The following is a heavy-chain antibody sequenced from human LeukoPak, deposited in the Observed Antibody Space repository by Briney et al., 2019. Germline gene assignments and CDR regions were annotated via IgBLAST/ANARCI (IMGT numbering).Heavy chain of an antibody. D-gene: IGHD4-23*01. V-gene: IGHV1-8*01. CDR1: GYTFTSYD. CDR3: ARAGRSMGVVSLDGY. CDR2: MDPNSGNT. Sequence: ASVKVSCKASGYTFTSYDINWVRQATGQGLEWMRWMDPNSGNTGYAQKFQGRVTMARNTSISTAYMELSSLRSEDTAVYYCARAGRSMGVVSLDGYWGQGTLVTVSS. J-gene: IGHJ4*02.